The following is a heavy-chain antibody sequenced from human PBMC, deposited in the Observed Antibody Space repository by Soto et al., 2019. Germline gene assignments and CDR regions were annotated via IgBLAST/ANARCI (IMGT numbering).Heavy chain of an antibody. CDR1: GYTFTSYG. J-gene: IGHJ6*01. D-gene: IGHD2-15*01. CDR2: ISAYNGNT. V-gene: IGHV1-18*01. CDR3: ARDCSRGSCNLGEYYYYGMDV. Sequence: SVKVSCKASGYTFTSYGISWVRRAPGQGLEWMGWISAYNGNTNYAQKLQGRVTMTTDTSTSTAYMELRSLRSDDTAVYYCARDCSRGSCNLGEYYYYGMDVWGQ.